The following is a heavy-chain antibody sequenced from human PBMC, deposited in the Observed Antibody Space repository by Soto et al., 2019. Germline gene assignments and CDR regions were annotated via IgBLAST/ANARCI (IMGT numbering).Heavy chain of an antibody. Sequence: GGSLRLSCAASGFTFSSYSMNWVRQAPGRGLEWMSNIKTDRSTENYVGSVKGRFTISRDNAKNSLYLQMNSLRVEDTAVYYCARPYGESAPDWGQGTLVTVSS. V-gene: IGHV3-7*01. J-gene: IGHJ4*02. D-gene: IGHD4-17*01. CDR2: IKTDRSTE. CDR3: ARPYGESAPD. CDR1: GFTFSSYS.